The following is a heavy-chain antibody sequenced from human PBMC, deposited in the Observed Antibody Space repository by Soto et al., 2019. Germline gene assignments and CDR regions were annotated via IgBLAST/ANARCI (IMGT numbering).Heavy chain of an antibody. CDR2: IYYSGST. V-gene: IGHV4-39*01. D-gene: IGHD5-18*01. J-gene: IGHJ4*02. Sequence: NPSETLSLTCTVSGGSISSSSYYWGWIRQPPGKGLEWIGSIYYSGSTYYNPSLKSRVTISVDTSKNQFSLKLSSVTAADTAVYYCARLERIQLRWYYFDYWGQGTLVTVSS. CDR3: ARLERIQLRWYYFDY. CDR1: GGSISSSSYY.